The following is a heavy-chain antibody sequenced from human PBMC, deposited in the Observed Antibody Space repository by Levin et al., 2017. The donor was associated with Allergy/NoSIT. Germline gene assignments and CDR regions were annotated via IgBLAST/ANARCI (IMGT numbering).Heavy chain of an antibody. D-gene: IGHD7-27*01. CDR2: IKQDGSEK. V-gene: IGHV3-7*01. CDR3: ARDNSGGSYYYGMDV. Sequence: GESLKISCAASGFTFSSYWMSWVRQAPGKGLEWVANIKQDGSEKYYVDSVKGRFTISRDNAKNSLYLQMNSLRAEDTAVYYCARDNSGGSYYYGMDVWGQGTTVTVSS. CDR1: GFTFSSYW. J-gene: IGHJ6*02.